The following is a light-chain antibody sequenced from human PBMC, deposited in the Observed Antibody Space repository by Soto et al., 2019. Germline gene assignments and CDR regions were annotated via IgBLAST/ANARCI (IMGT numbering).Light chain of an antibody. J-gene: IGKJ5*01. V-gene: IGKV1-5*01. Sequence: DIQLTQSPSTLSASVGDSVTITFRASQNIRNVLSWYQQKPGKAPKPLIYDASTLKTGVPSRFSGSGSGSEFNFTITGLQPDDFATYFCQQYNTYSTFGQGTRLEIK. CDR3: QQYNTYST. CDR1: QNIRNV. CDR2: DAS.